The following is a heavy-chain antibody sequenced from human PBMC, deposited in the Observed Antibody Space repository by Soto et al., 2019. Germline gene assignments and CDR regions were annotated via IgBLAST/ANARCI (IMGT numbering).Heavy chain of an antibody. V-gene: IGHV3-21*01. CDR1: GFTFSRYS. J-gene: IGHJ6*02. D-gene: IGHD3-10*01. CDR3: ARDLDITMVRGAYYYYGMDV. Sequence: GGSLRLSCAASGFTFSRYSMNWVRQAPGKGLEWVSSISSSSSYIYYAASVKGRFTISRDNAKNSLYLQMNSLRAEDTAVYYCARDLDITMVRGAYYYYGMDVWGQGTTGTVSS. CDR2: ISSSSSYI.